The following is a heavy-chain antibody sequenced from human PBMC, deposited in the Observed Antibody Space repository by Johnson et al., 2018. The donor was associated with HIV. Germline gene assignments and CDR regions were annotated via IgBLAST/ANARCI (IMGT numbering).Heavy chain of an antibody. CDR1: GFTFDDYG. CDR2: INWNGGSI. V-gene: IGHV3-20*04. D-gene: IGHD3-3*01. Sequence: VQVVESGGGVVRPGESLRLSCAASGFTFDDYGMSWVRQGPGKGLEWVSGINWNGGSIGYADSVKGRFTISSDNAKNSLYLQMNSLRAEDTALYYCAREFESPETDFWSGDDAFDIWGQGTMVTVSS. CDR3: AREFESPETDFWSGDDAFDI. J-gene: IGHJ3*02.